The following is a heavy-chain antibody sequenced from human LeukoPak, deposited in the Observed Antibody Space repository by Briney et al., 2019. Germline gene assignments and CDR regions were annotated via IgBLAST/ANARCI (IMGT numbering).Heavy chain of an antibody. CDR1: GGSISSSSYY. D-gene: IGHD3-3*01. V-gene: IGHV4-39*01. J-gene: IGHJ4*02. Sequence: KPSETLSLTCTVSGGSISSSSYYWGWIRQPPGKGLEWIGSIYYSGSTYYNPSLKSRVTISVDPSKNQFSLKLSSVTAADTAVYYCASTIFGVVIMSFYFDYWGQGTLVTVSS. CDR3: ASTIFGVVIMSFYFDY. CDR2: IYYSGST.